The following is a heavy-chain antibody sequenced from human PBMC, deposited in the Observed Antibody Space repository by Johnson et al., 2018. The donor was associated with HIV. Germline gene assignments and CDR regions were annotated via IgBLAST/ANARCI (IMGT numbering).Heavy chain of an antibody. J-gene: IGHJ3*02. CDR3: ARACRDGYTCDAFDI. V-gene: IGHV3-66*01. Sequence: VQLVESGGGLVQPGGSLRLSCAASGFTVSSYYMIWVRQAPGKGLEWVSVLFSGGSTYYADSVKGRFTISRDNSKNTLYLQMNSLRAEDTAVYYCARACRDGYTCDAFDIWGQGTMVTVSS. CDR1: GFTVSSYY. CDR2: LFSGGST. D-gene: IGHD5-24*01.